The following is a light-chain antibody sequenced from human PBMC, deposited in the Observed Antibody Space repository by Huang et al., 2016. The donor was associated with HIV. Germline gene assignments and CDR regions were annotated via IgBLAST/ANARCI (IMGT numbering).Light chain of an antibody. V-gene: IGKV1-39*01. CDR2: AAS. J-gene: IGKJ1*01. CDR3: QQSYTTPPT. Sequence: DIQMTQSPSSLSASVGDRVTITFRASQSISNYLNWYQQRPGKAPKLLISAASSLQSGVSSRFSGSGSGTDFTLSISSLQAEDFVTYYCQQSYTTPPTFGHGTKVEVK. CDR1: QSISNY.